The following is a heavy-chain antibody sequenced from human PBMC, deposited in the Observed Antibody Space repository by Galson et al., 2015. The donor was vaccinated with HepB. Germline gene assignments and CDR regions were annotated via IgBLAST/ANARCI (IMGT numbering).Heavy chain of an antibody. CDR1: GYTFTSYA. V-gene: IGHV1-3*01. CDR2: INAGNGNT. J-gene: IGHJ6*02. Sequence: SVKVSCKASGYTFTSYAMHWVRQAPGQRLEWMGWINAGNGNTKYSQKFQGRVTITRDTSASTAYMELSSLRAEDTAVYYCARWDPGGSHTDYYYGMDVWGQGTTVTVSS. CDR3: ARWDPGGSHTDYYYGMDV. D-gene: IGHD1-26*01.